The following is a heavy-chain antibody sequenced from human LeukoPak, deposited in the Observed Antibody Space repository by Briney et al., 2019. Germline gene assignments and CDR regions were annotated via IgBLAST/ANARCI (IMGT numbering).Heavy chain of an antibody. Sequence: GGSLRLSCAASGFIFNNYAMSWVRQAPGKGLEWVSSISTTGSTTYYADSVRGRFTISRDNSQNTLSLQMDSLTAADTAVYSSATYDLWTTYYTFQYWGQGTLVSVSS. CDR1: GFIFNNYA. CDR3: ATYDLWTTYYTFQY. J-gene: IGHJ4*02. V-gene: IGHV3-23*01. CDR2: ISTTGSTT. D-gene: IGHD3-3*01.